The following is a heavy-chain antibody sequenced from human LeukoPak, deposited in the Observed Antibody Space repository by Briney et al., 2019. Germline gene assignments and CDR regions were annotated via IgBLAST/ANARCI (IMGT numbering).Heavy chain of an antibody. V-gene: IGHV3-48*04. CDR3: AREALTETTFGPYDY. D-gene: IGHD4-17*01. CDR2: ISSSGSNK. CDR1: GFTFSSYS. Sequence: GGSMRLSCAASGFTFSSYSMNWVRQAPGKGLEWVSYISSSGSNKYYADSLMGRFTLSRDNPKKSLYLQMNSLRAEDTAVYYCAREALTETTFGPYDYWGQGTLVTVSS. J-gene: IGHJ4*02.